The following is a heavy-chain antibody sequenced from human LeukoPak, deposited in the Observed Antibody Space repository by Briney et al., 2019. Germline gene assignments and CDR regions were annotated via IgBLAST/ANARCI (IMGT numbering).Heavy chain of an antibody. CDR3: AILYYDSSGYDLHFDY. CDR1: GYTFTGYY. Sequence: ASVKVSCKASGYTFTGYYMHWVRQAPGQGIEWMGRINPNSCGTYYAQKFHGRVTMTRDTSISTAYMQLSRLRSDDTAVYYCAILYYDSSGYDLHFDYWGQGTLVTVSS. D-gene: IGHD3-22*01. J-gene: IGHJ4*02. V-gene: IGHV1-2*06. CDR2: INPNSCGT.